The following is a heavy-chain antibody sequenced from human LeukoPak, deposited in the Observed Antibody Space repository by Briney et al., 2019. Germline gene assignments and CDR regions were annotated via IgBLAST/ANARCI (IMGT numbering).Heavy chain of an antibody. J-gene: IGHJ3*02. CDR2: INPNSGGT. Sequence: ASVKVSCTASGYTFTGYYMHWVRQAPGQGLEWMGWINPNSGGTNYAQKFQGRVTMTRDTSISTAYMELSRLRSDDTAVYYCARDPQAKFGELLGAFDIWGQGTMVTVSS. CDR3: ARDPQAKFGELLGAFDI. V-gene: IGHV1-2*02. D-gene: IGHD3-10*02. CDR1: GYTFTGYY.